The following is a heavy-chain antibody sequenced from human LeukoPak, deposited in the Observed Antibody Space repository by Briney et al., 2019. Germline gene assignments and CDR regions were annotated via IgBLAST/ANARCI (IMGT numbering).Heavy chain of an antibody. Sequence: GGSLRLSCAASGFTFSSYSMNWVRQAPGKGLEWVSYISSSSSTIYYADSVKGRFTISRDNAKNSLYLQMNSLRAEDTAVYYCARDSSGWYGGGDYWGQGTLVTVSS. J-gene: IGHJ4*02. D-gene: IGHD6-19*01. CDR3: ARDSSGWYGGGDY. CDR2: ISSSSSTI. CDR1: GFTFSSYS. V-gene: IGHV3-48*04.